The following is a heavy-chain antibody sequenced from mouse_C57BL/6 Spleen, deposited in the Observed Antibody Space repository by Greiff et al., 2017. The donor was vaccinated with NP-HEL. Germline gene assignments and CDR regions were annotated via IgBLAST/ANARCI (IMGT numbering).Heavy chain of an antibody. J-gene: IGHJ2*01. CDR1: GFTFSSYG. D-gene: IGHD1-1*01. CDR2: ISSGGSYT. Sequence: EVQGVESGGDLVKPGGSLKLSCAASGFTFSSYGMSWVRQTPDKRLEWVATISSGGSYTYYPDSVKGRFTISRDNAKNTLYLQMSSLKSEDTAMYYCARGGTVVHFDYWGQGTTLTVSS. CDR3: ARGGTVVHFDY. V-gene: IGHV5-6*01.